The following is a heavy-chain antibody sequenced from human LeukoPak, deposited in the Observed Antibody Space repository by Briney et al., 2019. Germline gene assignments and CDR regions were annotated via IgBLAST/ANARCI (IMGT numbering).Heavy chain of an antibody. V-gene: IGHV3-20*04. CDR2: INWNGGST. CDR3: ARCSTYYYYYMDP. D-gene: IGHD1-26*01. Sequence: PGGSLRLSCAASGFTFDDYGRSWVRQAPGKGLEWVSGINWNGGSTGYADSVKGRFTISRDNAKNSLYLQMNSLRAEDTALYYCARCSTYYYYYMDPWGKGTTVTVSS. J-gene: IGHJ6*03. CDR1: GFTFDDYG.